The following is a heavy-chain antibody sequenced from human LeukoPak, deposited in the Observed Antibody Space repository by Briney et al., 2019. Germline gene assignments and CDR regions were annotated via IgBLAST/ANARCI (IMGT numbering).Heavy chain of an antibody. CDR3: AKDYSGYDLSAGY. CDR1: GFTFSNYA. J-gene: IGHJ4*02. CDR2: ISASGRST. D-gene: IGHD5-12*01. V-gene: IGHV3-23*01. Sequence: GGSLRLSCAGSGFTFSNYALSWVRQAPGKGLEWVSVISASGRSTYYADSLKGRFTISRDNSKNTLYLQINSLRAEDTAVYYCAKDYSGYDLSAGYWGQGTLVTVSS.